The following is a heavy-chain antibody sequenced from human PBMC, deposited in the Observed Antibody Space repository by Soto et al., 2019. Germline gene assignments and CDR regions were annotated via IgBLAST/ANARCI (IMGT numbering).Heavy chain of an antibody. V-gene: IGHV1-69*02. CDR3: GRAKSWIQHDAFDI. J-gene: IGHJ3*02. Sequence: QVQLVQSGAEVKKPGSSVKVSCKASGGTFSSYTISWVRQAPGQGLEWMGRIIPILGIANYAQKFQGRVTITADKSTSSAYRELSSLRSEDTAVYYCGRAKSWIQHDAFDIWGQGTMVTVSS. CDR1: GGTFSSYT. D-gene: IGHD5-18*01. CDR2: IIPILGIA.